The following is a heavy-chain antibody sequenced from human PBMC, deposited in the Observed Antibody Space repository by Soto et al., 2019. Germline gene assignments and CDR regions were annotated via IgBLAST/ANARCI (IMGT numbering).Heavy chain of an antibody. V-gene: IGHV3-30-3*01. CDR3: AKALITSGGSQSSYFDY. CDR2: IAYDGINK. CDR1: GFSFSRHA. D-gene: IGHD3-16*01. Sequence: QVQLVESGGGVVQPGRSLRLSCAASGFSFSRHAMHWVRQAPGKGLEWVAVIAYDGINKYYADSVKGRFTISRDNSKDTLYLQMDSLRNEDTALYYCAKALITSGGSQSSYFDYWGQGAPVTVTS. J-gene: IGHJ4*02.